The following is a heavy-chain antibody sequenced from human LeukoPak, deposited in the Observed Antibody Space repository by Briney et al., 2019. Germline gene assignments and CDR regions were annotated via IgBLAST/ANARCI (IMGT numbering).Heavy chain of an antibody. D-gene: IGHD1-1*01. CDR2: INTNTGNP. J-gene: IGHJ4*02. CDR3: ARPSNEYNWNDDVFFDY. V-gene: IGHV7-4-1*02. CDR1: GYTLTSYP. Sequence: ASVKVSCKASGYTLTSYPMNWVRQAPGQGLEWMGLINTNTGNPTYAQGFTGRFAFSLDTSVSTAYLQISSLKAEDTAVYYCARPSNEYNWNDDVFFDYWGQGTLVTVSS.